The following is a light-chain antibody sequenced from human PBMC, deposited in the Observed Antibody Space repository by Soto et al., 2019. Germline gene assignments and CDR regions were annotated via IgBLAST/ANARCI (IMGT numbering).Light chain of an antibody. CDR1: QGISNY. CDR3: QKYNSAPWT. V-gene: IGKV1-27*01. CDR2: AAY. J-gene: IGKJ1*01. Sequence: DIQMTQSPSSLSASVGDRVTITCRASQGISNYLAWYQQKPGKIPKLLIFAAYTLQSGVPSRFSGSGSETEFTLTISSLQPEDVASYYCQKYNSAPWTFGQGTKVEI.